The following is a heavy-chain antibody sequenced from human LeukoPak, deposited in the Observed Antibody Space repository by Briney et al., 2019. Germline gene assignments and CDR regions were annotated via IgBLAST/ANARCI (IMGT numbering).Heavy chain of an antibody. CDR2: TSYDGSKT. CDR1: GFTFSSYG. D-gene: IGHD1-26*01. V-gene: IGHV3-30*03. Sequence: GGSLRLSCAASGFTFSSYGMHWVRQAPGKGLEWVAATSYDGSKTYYADSVMGRFTISRDDSINTAYLQMKSLKTEDTALYYCTRDSGTYNWFDPWGQGTLVTVSS. J-gene: IGHJ5*02. CDR3: TRDSGTYNWFDP.